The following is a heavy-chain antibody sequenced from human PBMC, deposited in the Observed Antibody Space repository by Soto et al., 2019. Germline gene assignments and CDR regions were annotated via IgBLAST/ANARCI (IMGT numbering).Heavy chain of an antibody. Sequence: PGGSLRLSXVASGFSFGTYAMTWVRQVPGKGLEWVSTISGGIGSTFYADSVKGRFTISRDISKKMLFLHMNGLRGEDTGTYYCAKGAVRYFDYWGRGTLVT. D-gene: IGHD6-19*01. CDR2: ISGGIGST. CDR3: AKGAVRYFDY. J-gene: IGHJ4*02. V-gene: IGHV3-23*01. CDR1: GFSFGTYA.